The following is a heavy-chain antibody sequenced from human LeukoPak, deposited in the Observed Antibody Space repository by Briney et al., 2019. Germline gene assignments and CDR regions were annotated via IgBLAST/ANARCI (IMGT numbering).Heavy chain of an antibody. Sequence: PGGSLRLSCAVSGFRVSDHYMSWVRPAPGKGLEWVGLIRDSGEAFYADFARGRFAISRDESENTLYLQMNSLRVEDTAVYFCARDRAANQDWVEFEPWGQGTPVIVSS. J-gene: IGHJ5*02. CDR2: IRDSGEA. CDR3: ARDRAANQDWVEFEP. V-gene: IGHV3-66*03. CDR1: GFRVSDHY. D-gene: IGHD3/OR15-3a*01.